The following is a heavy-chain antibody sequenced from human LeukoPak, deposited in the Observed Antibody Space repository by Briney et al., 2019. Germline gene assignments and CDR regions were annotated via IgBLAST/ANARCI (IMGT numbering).Heavy chain of an antibody. CDR2: TYYRSKWYN. J-gene: IGHJ5*02. V-gene: IGHV6-1*01. Sequence: SQTLSLTCAISGDSVSSNSAAWNWIRQSPSRGLEWLGRTYYRSKWYNDYAVSVKSRITINPDTSKNQFPLQLNSVTPEDTAVYYCARDYYGSGSYSNNWFDPWGQGTLVTVSS. CDR1: GDSVSSNSAA. D-gene: IGHD3-10*01. CDR3: ARDYYGSGSYSNNWFDP.